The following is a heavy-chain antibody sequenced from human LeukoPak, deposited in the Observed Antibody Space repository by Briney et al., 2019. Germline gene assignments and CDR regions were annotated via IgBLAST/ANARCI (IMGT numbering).Heavy chain of an antibody. CDR1: GFTFSDYY. J-gene: IGHJ4*02. CDR3: ARGTRRGDYYFDF. D-gene: IGHD3-10*01. Sequence: GGSLRLSCAASGFTFSDYYVSWIRQAPGKGLEYISYINSRSNYIDYADSVQGRFTISRDNAKNSLYLQMNSLGAGDTAVYFCARGTRRGDYYFDFWGQGTLVTVSS. CDR2: INSRSNYI. V-gene: IGHV3-11*06.